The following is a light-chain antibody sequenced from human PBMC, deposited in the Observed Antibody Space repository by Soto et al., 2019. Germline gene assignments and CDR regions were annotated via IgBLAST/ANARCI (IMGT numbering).Light chain of an antibody. CDR2: AAS. Sequence: DIQMTQSPSSLSASVGDRVTITCRASQTIADYLNWYQQKPGKAPELLIYAASSLQSGVPSRFSGSASATDFTLTISSLQPEDFATYYCQQTYSIPLTFGGGTKVEVK. J-gene: IGKJ4*01. CDR1: QTIADY. CDR3: QQTYSIPLT. V-gene: IGKV1-39*01.